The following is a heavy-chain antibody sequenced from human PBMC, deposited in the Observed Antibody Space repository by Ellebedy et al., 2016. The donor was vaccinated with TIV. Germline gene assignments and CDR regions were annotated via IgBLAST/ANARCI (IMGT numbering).Heavy chain of an antibody. CDR1: GFTFSSYP. Sequence: GGSLRLXXAASGFTFSSYPMHWVRQTPGKELEWVSYVSYDGSTDFYADSVQGRFSISRDNYKNTLYLQMNSLRVEDTAPYYCVRDRNYPNDVFDIWGQGTMVAVSS. V-gene: IGHV3-30*01. D-gene: IGHD5-24*01. CDR3: VRDRNYPNDVFDI. J-gene: IGHJ3*02. CDR2: VSYDGSTD.